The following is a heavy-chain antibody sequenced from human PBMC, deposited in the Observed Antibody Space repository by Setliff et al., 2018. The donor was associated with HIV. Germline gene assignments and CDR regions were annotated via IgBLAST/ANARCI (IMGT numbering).Heavy chain of an antibody. D-gene: IGHD5-18*01. J-gene: IGHJ6*03. CDR2: VSGSGTAT. V-gene: IGHV3-23*01. Sequence: GGSLRLSCGASGFTFSSFAMNWVRHAPGKGLEWVSAVSGSGTATEYADSVKGRFTISRDNSKNALYLEMNNLRAEDTAIYYCAKDQVGYSYGHYYYYMDVWGKGTTVTVSS. CDR3: AKDQVGYSYGHYYYYMDV. CDR1: GFTFSSFA.